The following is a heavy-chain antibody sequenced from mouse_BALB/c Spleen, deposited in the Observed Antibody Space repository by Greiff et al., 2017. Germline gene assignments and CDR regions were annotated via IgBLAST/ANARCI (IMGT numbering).Heavy chain of an antibody. Sequence: EVMLVESGGGLVKPGGSLKLSCAASGFTFSSYAMSWVRQTPEKRLEWVASISSGGSTYYPDSVKGRFTISRDNARNILYLQMSSLRSEDTAMYYCAIGRGYDYWGQGTLVTVSA. CDR3: AIGRGYDY. CDR2: ISSGGST. V-gene: IGHV5-6-5*01. J-gene: IGHJ3*01. CDR1: GFTFSSYA. D-gene: IGHD2-2*01.